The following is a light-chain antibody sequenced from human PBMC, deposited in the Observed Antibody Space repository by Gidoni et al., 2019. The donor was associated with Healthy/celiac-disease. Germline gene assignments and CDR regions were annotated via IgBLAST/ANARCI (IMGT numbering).Light chain of an antibody. V-gene: IGKV3-20*01. Sequence: EIVLTPSPGTLSLSPGERATLSCRASQRVSSSYLAWYQQKPGQAPRLLIYGASSRATGIPDRFSGSGSGTDFTLTSSRLEPEDVAVYYCQQYGSSPWTFXXXTKVEIK. CDR1: QRVSSSY. CDR2: GAS. CDR3: QQYGSSPWT. J-gene: IGKJ1*01.